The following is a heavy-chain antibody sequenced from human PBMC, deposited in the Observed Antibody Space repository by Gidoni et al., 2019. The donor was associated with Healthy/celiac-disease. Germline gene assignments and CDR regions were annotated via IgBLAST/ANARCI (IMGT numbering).Heavy chain of an antibody. D-gene: IGHD2-15*01. CDR3: ARDRDGICSGGSCPSTMDV. CDR1: GFTFSSYS. Sequence: VQLVESGGGLVKPGGSLRLSCAASGFTFSSYSMTWVRQAPGKGLEWVSSISSSSSYIYYADSVKGRFTISRDNAKNSLYLQMNSLRAEDTAVYYCARDRDGICSGGSCPSTMDVWGQGTTVTVSS. V-gene: IGHV3-21*01. J-gene: IGHJ6*02. CDR2: ISSSSSYI.